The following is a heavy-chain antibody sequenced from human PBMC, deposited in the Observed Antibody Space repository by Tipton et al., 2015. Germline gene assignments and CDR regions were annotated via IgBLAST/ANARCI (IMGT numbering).Heavy chain of an antibody. Sequence: LRLSCAASGFTFSSYWMSWVRQAPGKGLEWIGTISHSGSTYYNPSLKSRVTISADTSKNQFSLKLSSVTAADTAVYYCACQDYDILTRDYQTVDYWGQGTLVTVSS. J-gene: IGHJ4*02. CDR3: ACQDYDILTRDYQTVDY. CDR2: ISHSGST. D-gene: IGHD3-9*01. V-gene: IGHV4-38-2*01. CDR1: GFTFSSYW.